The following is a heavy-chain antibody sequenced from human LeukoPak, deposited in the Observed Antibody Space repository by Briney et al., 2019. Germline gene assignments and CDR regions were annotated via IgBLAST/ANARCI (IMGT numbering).Heavy chain of an antibody. CDR3: ARDREGDCSGGSCYTPNWFDP. D-gene: IGHD2-15*01. CDR2: INPNTGRS. CDR1: GYTFSDYY. V-gene: IGHV1-2*02. Sequence: GASVKVSCKASGYTFSDYYLHWVRQAAGQGLEWMGWINPNTGRSKNAPKFQGRVTMTSDTSISTAYMELSRLRSDDTAVYYCARDREGDCSGGSCYTPNWFDPWGQGTLVTVSS. J-gene: IGHJ5*02.